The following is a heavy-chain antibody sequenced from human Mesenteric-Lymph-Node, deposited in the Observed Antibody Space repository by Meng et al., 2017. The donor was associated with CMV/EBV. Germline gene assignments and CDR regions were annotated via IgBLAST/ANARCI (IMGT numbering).Heavy chain of an antibody. CDR1: GSTFSNHA. V-gene: IGHV1-69*01. CDR3: ATDYSGSGSFYNALFY. CDR2: IIPIFGPA. D-gene: IGHD3-10*01. Sequence: SGSTFSNHACSWMRQAPRQGLEWMGGIIPIFGPANYAQTLKDRVTITADESTTTVYMELSSLRSEDTALYYCATDYSGSGSFYNALFYWGQGTLVTVSS. J-gene: IGHJ4*02.